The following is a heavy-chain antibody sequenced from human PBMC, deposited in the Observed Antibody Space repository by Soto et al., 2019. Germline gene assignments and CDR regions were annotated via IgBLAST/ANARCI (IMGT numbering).Heavy chain of an antibody. J-gene: IGHJ5*02. CDR3: ARQRYCSSTSCYNYHWFDP. D-gene: IGHD2-2*02. Sequence: SETLSLTCTVSGGSISSYYWSWIRQPPGKGLEWIGYIYYSGSTNYNPSLKSRVTISVDTSKNQFSLKLSSVTAADTAVYYCARQRYCSSTSCYNYHWFDPWGQGTLVTVSS. V-gene: IGHV4-59*01. CDR1: GGSISSYY. CDR2: IYYSGST.